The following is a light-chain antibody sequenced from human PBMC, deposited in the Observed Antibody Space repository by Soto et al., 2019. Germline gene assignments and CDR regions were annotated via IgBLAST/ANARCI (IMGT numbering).Light chain of an antibody. CDR3: QPYYSTPWT. CDR1: QSVLYSSNNKNY. Sequence: DIVMTQSPDSLAVSLGERPTITCKSRQSVLYSSNNKNYLAWYQQKPGQPPKLLIYSASTRESGVPDRFSGSGSGTDFTLTISSLQAEDVAVYYCQPYYSTPWTFGQGTKVEIK. V-gene: IGKV4-1*01. J-gene: IGKJ1*01. CDR2: SAS.